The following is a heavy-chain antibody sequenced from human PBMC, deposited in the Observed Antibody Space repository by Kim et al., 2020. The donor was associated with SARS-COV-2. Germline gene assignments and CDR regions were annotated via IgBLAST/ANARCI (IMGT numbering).Heavy chain of an antibody. Sequence: SETLSLTCAVYGGSFSGYYWSWIRQPPGKGLEWIGEINHSGSTNYNPSPKSRVTISVDTSKNQFSLKLSSVTAADTAVYYCASIRVHTIFGVVASSYNWFDPWGQGTLVTVSS. J-gene: IGHJ5*02. V-gene: IGHV4-34*01. D-gene: IGHD3-3*01. CDR1: GGSFSGYY. CDR2: INHSGST. CDR3: ASIRVHTIFGVVASSYNWFDP.